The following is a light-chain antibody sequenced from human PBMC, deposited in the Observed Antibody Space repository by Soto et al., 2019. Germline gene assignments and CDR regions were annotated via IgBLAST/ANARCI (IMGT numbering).Light chain of an antibody. Sequence: EIVLTQSPGTLSLSPGERATLSCRASQSISSSYLAWYQQKPGQAPRLLVYGASSRATGTPDRFSGSGSGTDFTLTISRLEPEDFATYYCQQDNSFPITFGQGTRLEIK. CDR3: QQDNSFPIT. CDR2: GAS. J-gene: IGKJ5*01. V-gene: IGKV3-20*01. CDR1: QSISSSY.